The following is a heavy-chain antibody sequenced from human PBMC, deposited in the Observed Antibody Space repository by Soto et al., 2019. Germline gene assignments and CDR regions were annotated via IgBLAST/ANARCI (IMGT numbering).Heavy chain of an antibody. CDR2: ISYDGSNK. D-gene: IGHD3-3*01. CDR1: ESTFSSFG. J-gene: IGHJ3*02. V-gene: IGHV3-30*19. CDR3: ARDENFDFWLPRDGFDI. Sequence: QVQLVESGGGVVQPGRSLRLSCATSESTFSSFGMHWVRQAPGKGLEWVAVISYDGSNKYYADSVKGRFTISRDNSKNTMYLQKNSLRADDTAVYYCARDENFDFWLPRDGFDIWGQGTMVTVSS.